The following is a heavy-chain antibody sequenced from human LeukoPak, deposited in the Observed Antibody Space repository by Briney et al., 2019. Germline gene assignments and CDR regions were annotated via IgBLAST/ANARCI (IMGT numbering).Heavy chain of an antibody. Sequence: GASVKVSCKASGYTFTGYYMHWVRQAPGQGLEWMGWINPNSDGTNYAQKFQGRVTMTRDTSISTAYMELRSLRSDDAAVYYCARGGAGNCGGACYLNWFDPWGQGTLVTVSS. CDR2: INPNSDGT. CDR3: ARGGAGNCGGACYLNWFDP. D-gene: IGHD2-21*02. V-gene: IGHV1-2*02. J-gene: IGHJ5*02. CDR1: GYTFTGYY.